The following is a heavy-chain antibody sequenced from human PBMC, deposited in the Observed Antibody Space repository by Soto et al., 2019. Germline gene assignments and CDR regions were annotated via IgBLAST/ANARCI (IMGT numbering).Heavy chain of an antibody. CDR1: GFTFSGYY. V-gene: IGHV3-11*05. D-gene: IGHD2-2*01. Sequence: QVQLVESGGGLVKPGGSLRLSCAASGFTFSGYYMRWIRQAPGKGLECISYISSSGDRTKYADSVKGRFTISRDNAKKSLYLQMNSLRAEDTAVYYCVGDTSYHFDNWGQGTLVSVSS. CDR3: VGDTSYHFDN. J-gene: IGHJ4*02. CDR2: ISSSGDRT.